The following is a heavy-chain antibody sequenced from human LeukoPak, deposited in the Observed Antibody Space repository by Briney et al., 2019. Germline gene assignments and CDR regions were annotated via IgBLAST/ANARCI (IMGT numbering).Heavy chain of an antibody. J-gene: IGHJ3*02. CDR3: ARQVRVRGSYRSGAFDI. CDR2: INHSGST. D-gene: IGHD1-26*01. V-gene: IGHV4-34*01. Sequence: SETLSLTCAVYGGSFSGYYWSWIRQPPGKGLEWIGEINHSGSTNYNPSLKSRVTISVDTSKNQFSLKLSSVTAADTAVYYCARQVRVRGSYRSGAFDIWGPRDNGHRLF. CDR1: GGSFSGYY.